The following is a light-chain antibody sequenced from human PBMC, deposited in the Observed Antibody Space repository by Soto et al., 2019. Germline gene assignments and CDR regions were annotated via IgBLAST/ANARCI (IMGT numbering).Light chain of an antibody. CDR3: QQSGSSPPVT. CDR2: GAS. J-gene: IGKJ4*01. Sequence: EIVLTQSPGTLSSSPGERATLSCRASQSVSSSSLAWYQQKPDQAPRLLIYGASSRATGTPDRFSGSGSGTDFTLIISRLEPEDFAVYYCQQSGSSPPVTFGGGTKVDIK. V-gene: IGKV3-20*01. CDR1: QSVSSSS.